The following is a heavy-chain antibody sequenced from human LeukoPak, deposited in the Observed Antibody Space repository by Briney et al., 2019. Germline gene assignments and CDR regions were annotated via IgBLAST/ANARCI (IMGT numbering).Heavy chain of an antibody. V-gene: IGHV1-69*06. J-gene: IGHJ5*02. Sequence: SVKVSCKASGGTFSSYAISWVRQAPGQGIEWLGGIIPIFGTANYAQKFQGRVTITADKSMSTAYMELSSLRSEDTAVYYCARGLSYDILTGLPNWFDPWGQGTLVTVSS. D-gene: IGHD3-9*01. CDR1: GGTFSSYA. CDR3: ARGLSYDILTGLPNWFDP. CDR2: IIPIFGTA.